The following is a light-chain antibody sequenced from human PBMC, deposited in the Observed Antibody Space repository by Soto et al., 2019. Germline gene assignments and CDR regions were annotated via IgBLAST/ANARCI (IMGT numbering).Light chain of an antibody. CDR1: SSDVGAYNY. J-gene: IGLJ3*02. CDR2: EVT. V-gene: IGLV2-14*01. CDR3: SSYTSSSTLV. Sequence: QSALTQPASVSGSPGQSITISCTGTSSDVGAYNYVSWYRQHTGKAPKLMIYEVTNRPSGVSNRFSGSKSGSTASLTISGLQAEDEADYYCSSYTSSSTLVFGGGTKLTVL.